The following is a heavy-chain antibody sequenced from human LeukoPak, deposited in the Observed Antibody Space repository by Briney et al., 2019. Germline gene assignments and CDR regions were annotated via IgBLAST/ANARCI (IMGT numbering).Heavy chain of an antibody. J-gene: IGHJ5*02. CDR1: GYTFTSYD. V-gene: IGHV1-8*01. CDR3: ARKRGGIAARRNNWFDP. D-gene: IGHD6-6*01. Sequence: ASVKVSCKASGYTFTSYDINWVRQATGQGLEWMGWMNPNSGNTGYAQKFQGRVTMTRNTSISTAYTELSSLRSEDTVVYYCARKRGGIAARRNNWFDPWGQGTLVTVSS. CDR2: MNPNSGNT.